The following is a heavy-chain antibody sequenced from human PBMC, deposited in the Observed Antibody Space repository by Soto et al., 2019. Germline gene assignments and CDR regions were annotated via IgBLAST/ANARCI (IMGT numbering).Heavy chain of an antibody. CDR3: ATAQTGITTAGGGRIDH. V-gene: IGHV3-30-3*01. Sequence: QVQLVESGGGVVQPGRSLRLSCAASAFTFSPHAMHWVRHAPGKGLECVAIVSFDGSNKYYADSVKGRFTISRDNSKNTLYLQMSGLTPDDTAFYYCATAQTGITTAGGGRIDHWGQGTLVTVSS. CDR2: VSFDGSNK. CDR1: AFTFSPHA. J-gene: IGHJ4*02. D-gene: IGHD6-13*01.